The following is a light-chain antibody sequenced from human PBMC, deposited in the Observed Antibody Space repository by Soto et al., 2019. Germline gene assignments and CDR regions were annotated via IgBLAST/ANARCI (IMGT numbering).Light chain of an antibody. J-gene: IGKJ3*01. Sequence: EIVLPQSPGTLSLSPGERATLSCRASPSVSSNYLAWYQQQPGQAPRLLIYGASSRATGIPDRFSGSGSGAAFTLTISSLYPADFAVYDCQQDGSSPLFAFGPGTEVVLK. CDR3: QQDGSSPLFA. CDR1: PSVSSNY. V-gene: IGKV3-20*01. CDR2: GAS.